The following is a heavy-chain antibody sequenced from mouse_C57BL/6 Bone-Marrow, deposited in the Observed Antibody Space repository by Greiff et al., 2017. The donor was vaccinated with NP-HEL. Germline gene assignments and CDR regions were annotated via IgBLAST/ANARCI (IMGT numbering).Heavy chain of an antibody. V-gene: IGHV5-4*01. CDR3: ARERTTVVAKRSYYAMDY. Sequence: EVMLVESGGGLVKPGGSLKLSCAASGFTFSSYAMSWVRQTPEKRLEWVATISDGGSYTYSPDNVKGRFTISRDNAKNNLYLQMSQLKSEDTAMYYCARERTTVVAKRSYYAMDYWGQGTSVTVSS. D-gene: IGHD1-1*01. J-gene: IGHJ4*01. CDR1: GFTFSSYA. CDR2: ISDGGSYT.